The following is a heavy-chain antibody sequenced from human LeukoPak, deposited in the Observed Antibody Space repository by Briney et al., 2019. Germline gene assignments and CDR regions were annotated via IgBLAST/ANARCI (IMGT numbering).Heavy chain of an antibody. CDR1: GFTFRSYD. CDR2: IDTSGDT. J-gene: IGHJ6*02. CDR3: ARRFRGTTNNHYGMDV. V-gene: IGHV3-13*01. Sequence: GGSLRLSCAASGFTFRSYDMHCVRQATGKGLEWVSSIDTSGDTYYPGSVKGRFTISRENAKNSLYLQMNSLRAGDTAVYFCARRFRGTTNNHYGMDVWGQGTAVTVSS. D-gene: IGHD1-14*01.